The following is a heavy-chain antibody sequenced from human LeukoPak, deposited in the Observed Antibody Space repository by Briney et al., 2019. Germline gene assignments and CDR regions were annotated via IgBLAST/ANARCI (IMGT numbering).Heavy chain of an antibody. CDR1: EFTFSSYS. CDR2: ISTSSSYI. D-gene: IGHD6-13*01. Sequence: PGGSLRLSCAASEFTFSSYSMSWVRQAPGKGLEWVSSISTSSSYIYYADSVKGRFTISRDNAKISLFLQMNSLRAEDTAMYYCARDGRHSSSWPKQKYSYYMDVWGKGTTVTVSS. CDR3: ARDGRHSSSWPKQKYSYYMDV. J-gene: IGHJ6*03. V-gene: IGHV3-21*01.